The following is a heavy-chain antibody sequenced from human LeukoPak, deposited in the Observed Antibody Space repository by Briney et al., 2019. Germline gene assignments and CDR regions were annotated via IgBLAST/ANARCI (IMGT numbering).Heavy chain of an antibody. CDR3: ARGLGSFDWLWEH. CDR1: GFTFSEYK. D-gene: IGHD3-9*01. V-gene: IGHV3-11*05. CDR2: ISSSSSKK. Sequence: GGSLRLSCAASGFTFSEYKMSWVRQAPGKGREGGSYISSSSSKKKYADSEKGGYTISRENSENSLYLQMNRLRAEHTAVYYCARGLGSFDWLWEHWGQGTLVTVSS. J-gene: IGHJ4*02.